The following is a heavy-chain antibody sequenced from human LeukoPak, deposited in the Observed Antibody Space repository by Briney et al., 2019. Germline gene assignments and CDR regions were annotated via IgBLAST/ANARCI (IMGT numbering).Heavy chain of an antibody. J-gene: IGHJ4*02. CDR1: GFTFIDYD. D-gene: IGHD6-19*01. V-gene: IGHV3-13*01. Sequence: GGSLRLSCAASGFTFIDYDMHWVRQVIGKGLEWVSAIGIRGDTHYSGSLKGRFTISREKAESSLYLQMNSLRAEDTAVYYCARGGIQVSGIDEFDYWGQGTLVTVSS. CDR2: IGIRGDT. CDR3: ARGGIQVSGIDEFDY.